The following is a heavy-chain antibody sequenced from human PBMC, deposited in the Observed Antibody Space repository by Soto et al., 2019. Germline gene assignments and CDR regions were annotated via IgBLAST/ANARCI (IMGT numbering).Heavy chain of an antibody. V-gene: IGHV1-18*01. J-gene: IGHJ4*02. D-gene: IGHD3-22*01. CDR1: GYTFTSYG. Sequence: QVQLVQSGAEVKKPGASVKVSCKASGYTFTSYGISWVRQAPGQGLEWMGWIRRDTGNTNYAQKLQGRVTMTTDTPNSTAYMELRSLRSDDTAVYYCASGQSLVYDSSGYPFDYWGQGNLVTLPS. CDR2: IRRDTGNT. CDR3: ASGQSLVYDSSGYPFDY.